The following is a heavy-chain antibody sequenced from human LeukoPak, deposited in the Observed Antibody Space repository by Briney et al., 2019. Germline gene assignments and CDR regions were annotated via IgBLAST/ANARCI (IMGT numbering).Heavy chain of an antibody. Sequence: GESLRLSCTASGFTFSDYSVNWVRQAPGKGLEWVSCITGISDIYYADSVKGRFTISRDNAKNSLYLQMNSLRDEDTAVYYCARDRADYFDSNGYYSSFDYWGQGTPVTVSS. CDR3: ARDRADYFDSNGYYSSFDY. CDR2: ITGISDI. CDR1: GFTFSDYS. J-gene: IGHJ4*02. D-gene: IGHD3-22*01. V-gene: IGHV3-69-1*01.